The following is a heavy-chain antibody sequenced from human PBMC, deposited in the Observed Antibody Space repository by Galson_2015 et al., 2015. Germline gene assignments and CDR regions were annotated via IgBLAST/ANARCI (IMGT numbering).Heavy chain of an antibody. Sequence: SLRLSCAASGFTFRDYSMNWARQAPGKGLEWISYISNGGSTIYYADSVKGRFTISRDNAKNSLYLQMNSLRDEDTAVYYCARDGPGVLRFLDVWGKGTTVTVSS. CDR2: ISNGGSTI. J-gene: IGHJ6*04. V-gene: IGHV3-48*02. CDR3: ARDGPGVLRFLDV. CDR1: GFTFRDYS. D-gene: IGHD3-3*01.